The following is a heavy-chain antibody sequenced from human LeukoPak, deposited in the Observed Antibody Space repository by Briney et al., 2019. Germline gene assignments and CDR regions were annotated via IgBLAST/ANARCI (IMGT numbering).Heavy chain of an antibody. V-gene: IGHV1-2*02. D-gene: IGHD3-10*01. CDR3: ARSGITMVRGVITWFDP. CDR1: GYTFTGYY. Sequence: EASVKVSCKASGYTFTGYYMHWVRQAPGQGLEWMGWINPNSGGTNYAQKFQGRVTMTRDTSISTAYMELSRLRSDDTAVYYCARSGITMVRGVITWFDPWGQGTLVTVSS. J-gene: IGHJ5*02. CDR2: INPNSGGT.